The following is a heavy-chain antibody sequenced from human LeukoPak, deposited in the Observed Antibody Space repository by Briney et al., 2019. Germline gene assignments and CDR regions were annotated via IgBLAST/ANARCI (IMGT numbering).Heavy chain of an antibody. J-gene: IGHJ4*02. D-gene: IGHD3-3*01. CDR2: IIPIFGTA. V-gene: IGHV1-69*01. CDR1: GRTFSSYA. CDR3: AWGRFLEWLPDY. Sequence: SVKVSCKASGRTFSSYAISWVRQAPGQGLEWMGGIIPIFGTANYAQKFQGRVTITADESTSTAYMELSSLRSEDTAVYYCAWGRFLEWLPDYSGQGTLVTVSS.